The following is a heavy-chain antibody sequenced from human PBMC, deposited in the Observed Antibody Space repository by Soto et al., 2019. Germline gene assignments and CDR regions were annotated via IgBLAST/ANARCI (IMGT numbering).Heavy chain of an antibody. CDR3: ARVHTEDGYNFLRHFDY. Sequence: QVQLVQSGAEVKKPGASVKVSCKASGYTFTSYGISWVRQAHGQGLEWMGWISAYNGNTNYAQKLQGRVTMTTDTSTSTAYMELRSLRSDDTAVYYCARVHTEDGYNFLRHFDYWGQGTLVTVSS. D-gene: IGHD5-12*01. J-gene: IGHJ4*02. CDR2: ISAYNGNT. V-gene: IGHV1-18*01. CDR1: GYTFTSYG.